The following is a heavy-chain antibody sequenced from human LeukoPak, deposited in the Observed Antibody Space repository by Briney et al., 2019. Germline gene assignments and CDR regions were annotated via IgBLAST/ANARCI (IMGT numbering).Heavy chain of an antibody. CDR1: GFTFSSYA. CDR3: ASPYSGSYSMWFDP. CDR2: ISYDGSNK. J-gene: IGHJ5*02. V-gene: IGHV3-30*04. Sequence: GRSLRLSWAASGFTFSSYAMHWVRQAPGKGLEWVAVISYDGSNKYYADSVKGRFTISRDNSKNTLYLQMNSLRAEDTAVYYCASPYSGSYSMWFDPWGQGTLVTVSS. D-gene: IGHD1-26*01.